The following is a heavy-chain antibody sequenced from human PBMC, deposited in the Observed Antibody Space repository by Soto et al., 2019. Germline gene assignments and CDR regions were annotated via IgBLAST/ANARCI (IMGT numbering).Heavy chain of an antibody. Sequence: ASVEVSCKASGYIFTGYYLHWVRQAPGQGLEWMGWINPDSGGTYYAQKFQGRVTMTRDTSIITAYMELSTLRSDDMAVYYCAREPRGAGAASNWFGPWGQGTLVTVSS. CDR3: AREPRGAGAASNWFGP. V-gene: IGHV1-2*02. J-gene: IGHJ5*02. D-gene: IGHD6-19*01. CDR2: INPDSGGT. CDR1: GYIFTGYY.